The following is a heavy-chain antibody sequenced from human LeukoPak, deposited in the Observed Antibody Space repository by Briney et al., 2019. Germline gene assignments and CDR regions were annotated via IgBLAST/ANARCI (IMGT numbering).Heavy chain of an antibody. Sequence: QSGGSLRVSCAASGFTFDDYAMHWVRQAPGKGLEWVSLISGDGGSTYYADSVKGRFSISRDNSKNSLYLQMNSLRTEDTALYYCAKSKDQLLFHSAFDIWGQGTMVTVSS. CDR2: ISGDGGST. CDR1: GFTFDDYA. V-gene: IGHV3-43*02. CDR3: AKSKDQLLFHSAFDI. D-gene: IGHD2-2*01. J-gene: IGHJ3*02.